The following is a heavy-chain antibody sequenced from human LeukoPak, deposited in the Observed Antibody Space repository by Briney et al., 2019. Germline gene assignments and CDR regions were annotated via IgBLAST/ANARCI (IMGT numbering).Heavy chain of an antibody. Sequence: PGGSLRLSCAASAFTFSKYAMHWVRQAPGKGLEWVALISYDGSNKYYADSVKGRFTISRDNSKNTLYLHLNSLRAEDTAVCYCAREILGMIGFDYWGQGTLVTVSS. J-gene: IGHJ4*02. D-gene: IGHD2-21*01. CDR2: ISYDGSNK. CDR1: AFTFSKYA. CDR3: AREILGMIGFDY. V-gene: IGHV3-30-3*01.